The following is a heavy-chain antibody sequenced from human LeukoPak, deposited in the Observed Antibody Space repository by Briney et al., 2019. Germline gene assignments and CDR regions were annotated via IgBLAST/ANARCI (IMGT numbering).Heavy chain of an antibody. CDR1: GYTFTSHY. Sequence: GASVKVSCKASGYTFTSHYMHWVRQAPGQGLEWMGIINPSGGSTSYAQKFQGRVTITADESTSTAYMELSSLRSEDTAVYYCARALEYTRDCSSTSCSKYYYYYYMDVWGKGTTVTISS. CDR2: INPSGGST. J-gene: IGHJ6*03. V-gene: IGHV1-46*01. CDR3: ARALEYTRDCSSTSCSKYYYYYYMDV. D-gene: IGHD2-2*01.